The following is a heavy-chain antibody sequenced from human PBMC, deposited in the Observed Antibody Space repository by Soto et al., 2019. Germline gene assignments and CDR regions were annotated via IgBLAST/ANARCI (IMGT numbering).Heavy chain of an antibody. V-gene: IGHV4-34*01. CDR2: INHSGST. D-gene: IGHD2-15*01. J-gene: IGHJ3*02. CDR1: GGSFSGYY. CDR3: ARDQEDIVVVVAATGDAFDI. Sequence: QVQLQQWGAGLLKPSETLSLTCAVYGGSFSGYYWSWIRQPPGKGLEWIGEINHSGSTNYNPSLKSRVTISVDTSKNQFSLKLSSVTAADTAVYYCARDQEDIVVVVAATGDAFDIWGQGTMVTVSS.